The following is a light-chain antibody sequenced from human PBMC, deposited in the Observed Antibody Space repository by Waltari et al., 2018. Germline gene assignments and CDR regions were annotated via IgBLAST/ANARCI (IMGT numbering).Light chain of an antibody. V-gene: IGKV3-11*01. CDR1: QSVGSY. CDR3: QQRSNWTPHT. Sequence: DIVLPQSPATLSLSPGDTATLSCRASQSVGSYLAWYQQKPGQPPRLLIYDASNRATGVPARFRGSGSGTEFTLTISSLEAEDFAVYYCQQRSNWTPHTFGQGARLDIK. CDR2: DAS. J-gene: IGKJ2*01.